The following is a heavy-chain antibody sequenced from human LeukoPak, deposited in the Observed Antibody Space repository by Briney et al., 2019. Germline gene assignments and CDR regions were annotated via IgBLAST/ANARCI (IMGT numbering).Heavy chain of an antibody. J-gene: IGHJ4*02. V-gene: IGHV3-23*01. CDR3: AKDTSIGKYCTNGVCSPFDY. CDR1: GFTFSSYD. CDR2: ISDSGDYT. Sequence: GGSLTLSCAGSGFTFSSYDMSWVRQATGQGLEWVSVISDSGDYTFYADCVRGRFTISRDNSRNTLYLQMISLRPEDTAVYYCAKDTSIGKYCTNGVCSPFDYWGQGTLVTVSS. D-gene: IGHD2-8*01.